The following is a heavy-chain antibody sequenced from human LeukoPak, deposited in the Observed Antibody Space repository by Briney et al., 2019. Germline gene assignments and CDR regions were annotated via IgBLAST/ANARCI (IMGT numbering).Heavy chain of an antibody. CDR2: IYSGSNT. CDR1: GLTVSSNY. Sequence: AGGSLRLSCAASGLTVSSNYMNWGRQAPGKGLEWVSLIYSGSNTNYADSVKGRFTISRDSSKNTLYLQMNSLRVEDTAVYYCAKGPRPGSSGYPNLDHWGQGTLVTVSS. D-gene: IGHD3-22*01. V-gene: IGHV3-53*01. CDR3: AKGPRPGSSGYPNLDH. J-gene: IGHJ4*02.